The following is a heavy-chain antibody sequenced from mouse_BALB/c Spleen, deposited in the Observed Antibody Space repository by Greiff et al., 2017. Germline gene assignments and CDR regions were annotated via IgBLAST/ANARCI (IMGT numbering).Heavy chain of an antibody. CDR2: ISTYYGNT. V-gene: IGHV1S137*01. CDR1: GYTFTDYA. J-gene: IGHJ4*01. Sequence: VKLVESGPELVRPGVSVKISCKGSGYTFTDYAMHWVKQSHAKSLEWIGVISTYYGNTNYNQKFKGKATMTVDKSSSTAYMELARLTSEDSAIYYCARLRGDAMDYWGQGTSVTVSS. CDR3: ARLRGDAMDY.